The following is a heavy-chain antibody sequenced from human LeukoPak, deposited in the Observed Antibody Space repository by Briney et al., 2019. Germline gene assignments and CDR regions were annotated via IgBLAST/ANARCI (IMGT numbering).Heavy chain of an antibody. J-gene: IGHJ4*02. Sequence: ASVKVSCKASGYTFTDYYMHWVRQAPGQGLEWMGWITPNSGGTNYAQRFQGRVTMTRDTSISTAYMELSRLRSDDTAVYYCATGSGTYSPDYWGLGTVVTVSS. CDR3: ATGSGTYSPDY. V-gene: IGHV1-2*02. D-gene: IGHD3-10*01. CDR2: ITPNSGGT. CDR1: GYTFTDYY.